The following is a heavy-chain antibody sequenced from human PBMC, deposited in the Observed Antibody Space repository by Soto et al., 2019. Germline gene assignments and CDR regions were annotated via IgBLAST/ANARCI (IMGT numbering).Heavy chain of an antibody. CDR2: VYYRGST. Sequence: WTWIRQPPGKGLEWIGYVYYRGSTNYNPSLKSRVTISMDTSKNQFSLRLTSVTAADTAVYYCARSGDSHGFTDYWGQGIMVTVSS. D-gene: IGHD5-18*01. V-gene: IGHV4-59*01. J-gene: IGHJ4*02. CDR3: ARSGDSHGFTDY.